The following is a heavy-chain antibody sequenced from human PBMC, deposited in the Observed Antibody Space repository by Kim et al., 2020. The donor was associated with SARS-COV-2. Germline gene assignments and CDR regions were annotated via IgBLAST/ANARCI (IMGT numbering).Heavy chain of an antibody. CDR3: ARDGHHDYGGKWDYAFDI. J-gene: IGHJ3*02. CDR2: IYYSGST. Sequence: SETLSLTCTVSGGSISSGDYYWSWIRQPPGKGLEWIGYIYYSGSTYYNPSLKSRVTISVDTSKNQFSLKLSSVTAADTAVYYCARDGHHDYGGKWDYAFDIWGQGTMVTVSS. D-gene: IGHD4-17*01. CDR1: GGSISSGDYY. V-gene: IGHV4-30-4*01.